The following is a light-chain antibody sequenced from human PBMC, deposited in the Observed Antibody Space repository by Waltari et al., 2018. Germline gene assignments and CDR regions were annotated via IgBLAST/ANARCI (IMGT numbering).Light chain of an antibody. CDR3: CSYAGHSTYV. CDR1: SSDVGNYNL. Sequence: QSALTQPASVSGSPGQSITIPCTGTSSDVGNYNLFPWYQQHPSKAPKLMIYEVSQRPSGVSNRFSGSKSGNTASLTISGLQPEDETDYYCCSYAGHSTYVFGTGTKVTVL. CDR2: EVS. J-gene: IGLJ1*01. V-gene: IGLV2-23*02.